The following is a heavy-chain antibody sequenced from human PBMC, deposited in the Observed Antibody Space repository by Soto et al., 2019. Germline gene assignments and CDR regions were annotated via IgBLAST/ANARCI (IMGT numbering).Heavy chain of an antibody. CDR3: ARDLAVGWFDP. Sequence: ASVKVSCKASGYSFTSYAIHWMRQAPGQRLEWMGWINADNGNTKVPQKFQGRVTFTRDTSASTAYMELSSLRSDDTAVYYCARDLAVGWFDPWGQGTLVTVSS. D-gene: IGHD2-2*01. CDR1: GYSFTSYA. V-gene: IGHV1-3*01. CDR2: INADNGNT. J-gene: IGHJ5*02.